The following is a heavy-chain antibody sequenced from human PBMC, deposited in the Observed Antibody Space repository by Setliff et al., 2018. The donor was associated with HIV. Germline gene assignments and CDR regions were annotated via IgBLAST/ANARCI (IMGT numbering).Heavy chain of an antibody. J-gene: IGHJ3*02. CDR3: ASAGAWQRNALDI. Sequence: ASVKVSCKPSGYSFTNHYMHWVRQAPGQGLEWMGVINPTGGSTRNTQKFQGRVAMTRDTSTSTVYMELSSLRSEETAVYYCASAGAWQRNALDIWGQGTMVT. D-gene: IGHD5-12*01. V-gene: IGHV1-46*01. CDR1: GYSFTNHY. CDR2: INPTGGST.